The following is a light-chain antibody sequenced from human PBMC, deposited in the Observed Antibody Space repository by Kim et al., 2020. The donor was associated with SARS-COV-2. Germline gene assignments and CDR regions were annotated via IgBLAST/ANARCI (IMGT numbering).Light chain of an antibody. CDR3: QSYDSSPSHPWV. CDR2: EDN. Sequence: LTQPHSVSESPGKTVTISCTRSSGSIASNYVQWYQQRPCSAPTTVIYEDNQRPSRVPDRFSGSIDSSSNSASLTISGLKTEDEADYYCQSYDSSPSHPWVFGGGTQLTVL. CDR1: SGSIASNY. J-gene: IGLJ3*02. V-gene: IGLV6-57*03.